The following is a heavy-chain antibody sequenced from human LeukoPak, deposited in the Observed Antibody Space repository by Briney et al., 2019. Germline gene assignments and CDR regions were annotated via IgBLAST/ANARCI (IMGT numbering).Heavy chain of an antibody. V-gene: IGHV1-8*03. CDR3: ARVGYSNSYDY. CDR2: MNPNTGNA. CDR1: GYTFTNFD. J-gene: IGHJ4*02. Sequence: ASVKVSCKASGYTFTNFDINWVRQATGQGLEWMGWMNPNTGNAGYAQKFQDRLTITWDASINTAYMDLSSLRSEDTAAYYCARVGYSNSYDYWGQGTLVTVSS. D-gene: IGHD1-26*01.